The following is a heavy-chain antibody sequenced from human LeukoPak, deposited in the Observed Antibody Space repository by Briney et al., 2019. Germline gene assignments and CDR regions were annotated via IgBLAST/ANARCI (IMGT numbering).Heavy chain of an antibody. CDR3: ARVEADFAIRTSHFDY. V-gene: IGHV4-39*07. D-gene: IGHD3/OR15-3a*01. CDR1: GGSISSSSYY. J-gene: IGHJ4*02. CDR2: IYYSGST. Sequence: PSETLSLTCTVSGGSISSSSYYWGWIRQPPGKGLEWIGSIYYSGSTYYNPSLKSRVTISVDTSKNQFSLKLSSVTAADTAVYYCARVEADFAIRTSHFDYWGQGTLVTVSS.